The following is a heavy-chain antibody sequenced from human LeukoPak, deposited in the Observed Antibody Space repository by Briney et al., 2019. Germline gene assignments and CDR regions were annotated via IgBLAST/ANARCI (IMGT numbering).Heavy chain of an antibody. V-gene: IGHV3-23*01. CDR1: GFTFRSYA. D-gene: IGHD3-16*01. J-gene: IGHJ4*02. Sequence: GGSLRLSCAASGFTFRSYAMSWVRHAPGKGLEWVSAISGSGRSTYYADSVNSRCTISRDNPNNTLYLQRNSLRAEDTAVYCCAKDGPLVLWGSRPLWGQGTLVTVSS. CDR3: AKDGPLVLWGSRPL. CDR2: ISGSGRST.